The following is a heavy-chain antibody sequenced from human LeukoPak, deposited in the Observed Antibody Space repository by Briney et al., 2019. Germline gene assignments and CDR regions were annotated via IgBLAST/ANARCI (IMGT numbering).Heavy chain of an antibody. CDR1: GFTFSSYA. V-gene: IGHV3-23*01. Sequence: GGSLRLSCAASGFTFSSYAMSWVRQAPGKGLEWVSAISGSGGSTYYADSVKGRFTISRDNSKNTLYLQMNSLRAEDTAVYYSAKGTLVDDFWSEIYYFDYWGQGTLVTVSS. CDR2: ISGSGGST. J-gene: IGHJ4*02. D-gene: IGHD3-3*01. CDR3: AKGTLVDDFWSEIYYFDY.